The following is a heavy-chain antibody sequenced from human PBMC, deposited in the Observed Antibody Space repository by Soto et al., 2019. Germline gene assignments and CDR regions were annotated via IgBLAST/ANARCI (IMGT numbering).Heavy chain of an antibody. V-gene: IGHV6-1*01. J-gene: IGHJ4*02. CDR1: GDSVSSNSDT. Sequence: SQTLSLTCAISGDSVSSNSDTWNWIRQSPSRGLEWLGRTYYRSQWYYDYAVSVKSRISINPDTSKNQFSLQLDSLTPEDTAVYFCVRLIGNSWLDQWGQGTLVTVSS. CDR2: TYYRSQWYY. CDR3: VRLIGNSWLDQ. D-gene: IGHD2-15*01.